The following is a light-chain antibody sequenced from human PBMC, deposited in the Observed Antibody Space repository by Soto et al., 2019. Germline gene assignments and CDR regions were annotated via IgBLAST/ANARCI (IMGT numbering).Light chain of an antibody. CDR2: EGS. V-gene: IGLV2-23*01. CDR1: SSDVGSYNL. CDR3: CSYAGSRFYV. Sequence: QSALTQPASVSGSHGQSITISCTGTSSDVGSYNLVSWYQQHPGKAPKLMIYEGSKRPSGVSNRFSGSKSGNTASLTISGLQAEDEADYYCCSYAGSRFYVFGTGTNVTVL. J-gene: IGLJ1*01.